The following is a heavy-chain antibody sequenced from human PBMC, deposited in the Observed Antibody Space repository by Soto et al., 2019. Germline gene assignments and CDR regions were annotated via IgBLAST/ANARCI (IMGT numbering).Heavy chain of an antibody. CDR3: ARENRPVAGTNYYYFYGMDV. D-gene: IGHD1-1*01. Sequence: EVQLVESGGGLVQPGGSLRLSCAASGFTFTTCNMNWVRQAPGKGLEWVSYISSSGSLIYYADSMRGRFTISRDNAKNSLYLQMNSLRAEDTAVYYCARENRPVAGTNYYYFYGMDVWGQGTTVTVSS. CDR2: ISSSGSLI. V-gene: IGHV3-48*01. J-gene: IGHJ6*02. CDR1: GFTFTTCN.